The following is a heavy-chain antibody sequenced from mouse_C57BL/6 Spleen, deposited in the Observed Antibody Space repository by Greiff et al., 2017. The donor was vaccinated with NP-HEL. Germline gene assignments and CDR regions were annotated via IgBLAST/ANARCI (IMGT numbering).Heavy chain of an antibody. J-gene: IGHJ1*03. CDR3: APITTVVASDV. CDR1: GFTFSNYW. D-gene: IGHD1-1*01. CDR2: IRLKSDNYAT. V-gene: IGHV6-3*01. Sequence: EVQVVESGGGLVQPGGSMKLSCVASGFTFSNYWMNWVRQSPEKGLEWVAQIRLKSDNYATHYAESVKGRFTISRDDSKSSVYLQMNNLRAEDTGIYYCAPITTVVASDVWGTGTTVTVSS.